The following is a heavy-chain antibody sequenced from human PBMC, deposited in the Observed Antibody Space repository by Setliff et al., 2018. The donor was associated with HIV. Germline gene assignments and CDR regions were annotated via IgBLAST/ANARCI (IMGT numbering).Heavy chain of an antibody. J-gene: IGHJ4*02. V-gene: IGHV1-69*05. Sequence: SVKVSCKASGGTFSSYAISWVRQAPGQGLEWMGGIIPIFGTANYAQKFQGRVTITTDESTSTAYMELSSLRSEDTAVYYCAREVRWELPQGFDHWGQGSQVTVSS. CDR1: GGTFSSYA. D-gene: IGHD1-26*01. CDR3: AREVRWELPQGFDH. CDR2: IIPIFGTA.